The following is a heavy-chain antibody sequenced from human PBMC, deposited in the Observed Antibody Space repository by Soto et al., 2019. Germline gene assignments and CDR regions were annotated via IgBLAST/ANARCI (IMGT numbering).Heavy chain of an antibody. CDR3: VRPLPSGRNYGLDV. Sequence: EVQLVESGGGLIQPGGSLRLSCAASGLTVSNAYMAWVRQAPEMGLEWVSVIYNNGTRYYEDSVKGRFTIPTATSTNTLSLQMDSLRADDTAVYYCVRPLPSGRNYGLDVWGQGTTVTVSS. D-gene: IGHD3-10*01. J-gene: IGHJ6*02. CDR2: IYNNGTR. V-gene: IGHV3-53*01. CDR1: GLTVSNAY.